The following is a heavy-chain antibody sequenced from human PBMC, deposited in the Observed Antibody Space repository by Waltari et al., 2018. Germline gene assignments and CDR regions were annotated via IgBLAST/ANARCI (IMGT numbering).Heavy chain of an antibody. V-gene: IGHV4-59*01. Sequence: QVQLQESGPGLVKSSETLSLTCTVPGGPLSNYSWSWIRQPPGKGLEWIGYFYNSGSTNYNPSLKSRVTMSVDTSKNLFSLKLSSVTAADTAVYYCARDREHSYGKYFDYWGQGILVTVSS. J-gene: IGHJ4*02. CDR1: GGPLSNYS. D-gene: IGHD5-18*01. CDR3: ARDREHSYGKYFDY. CDR2: FYNSGST.